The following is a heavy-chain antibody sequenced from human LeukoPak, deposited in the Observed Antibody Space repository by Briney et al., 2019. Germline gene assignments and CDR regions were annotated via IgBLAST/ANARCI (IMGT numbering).Heavy chain of an antibody. CDR2: IYPGDSDT. CDR3: ARLEAVAGQNWFDP. V-gene: IGHV5-51*01. Sequence: PGESLQISCKGSGYSFTSYWIGWVRQLPGKGLEWMGIIYPGDSDTRYSPSFQGQVTISADKSISTAYLQWSSLKASDTAMYYCARLEAVAGQNWFDPWGQGTLVTVSS. J-gene: IGHJ5*02. CDR1: GYSFTSYW. D-gene: IGHD6-19*01.